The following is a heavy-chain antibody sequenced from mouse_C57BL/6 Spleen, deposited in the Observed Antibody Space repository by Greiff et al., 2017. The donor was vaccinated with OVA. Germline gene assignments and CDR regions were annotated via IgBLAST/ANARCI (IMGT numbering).Heavy chain of an antibody. V-gene: IGHV1-52*01. J-gene: IGHJ2*01. CDR3: ARNKDYYGSRYFDY. CDR2: IDPSDSET. Sequence: VQLQQPGAELVRPGSSVKLSCKASGYTFTSYWMHWVKQRPIQGLEWIGNIDPSDSETHYNQKFKDKATLTVDKSSSTAYMQLSSLTSEDSAVYYCARNKDYYGSRYFDYWGQGTTLTVSS. D-gene: IGHD1-1*01. CDR1: GYTFTSYW.